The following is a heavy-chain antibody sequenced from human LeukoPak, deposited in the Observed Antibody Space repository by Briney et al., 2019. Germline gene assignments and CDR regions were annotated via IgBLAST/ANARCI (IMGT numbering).Heavy chain of an antibody. Sequence: SETLSLTCTVSGGSISSGGYYWSWIRQHPGKGLEWIGHIYYSGSTYYNPSLKSRVTISPDTSKNQFSMKLRSVTAADTAVYYCARDPRPRYSSSRAYYYYGMDVWGQGTTVTVSS. CDR1: GGSISSGGYY. D-gene: IGHD6-6*01. V-gene: IGHV4-31*03. J-gene: IGHJ6*02. CDR2: IYYSGST. CDR3: ARDPRPRYSSSRAYYYYGMDV.